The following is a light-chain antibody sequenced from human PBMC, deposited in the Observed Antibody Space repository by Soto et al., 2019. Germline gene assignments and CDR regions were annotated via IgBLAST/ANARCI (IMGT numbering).Light chain of an antibody. J-gene: IGKJ2*02. CDR1: QSVSSSY. V-gene: IGKV3-20*01. Sequence: EIALTQSPGTLSLSPGERATLSCRASQSVSSSYLAWYQQKPGQAPRLLIYGASSRATGIPDRFSGSESGTGFTLIISRLGPEDCAVYYCQQYGSSPSTFGQGTKVEMK. CDR2: GAS. CDR3: QQYGSSPST.